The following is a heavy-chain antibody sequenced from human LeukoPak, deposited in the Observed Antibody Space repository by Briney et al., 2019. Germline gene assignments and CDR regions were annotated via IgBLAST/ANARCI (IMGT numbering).Heavy chain of an antibody. D-gene: IGHD3-22*01. CDR3: AKSLGYTMIVPGVDV. Sequence: GGSQRLSCAASGFTFDDYAMHWVRQAPGKGLEWVSGISWNSGSIGYADSVKGRFTISRDNAKNSLYLQMNSLRAEDTALYYCAKSLGYTMIVPGVDVWGQGTTVTVSS. J-gene: IGHJ6*02. CDR2: ISWNSGSI. CDR1: GFTFDDYA. V-gene: IGHV3-9*01.